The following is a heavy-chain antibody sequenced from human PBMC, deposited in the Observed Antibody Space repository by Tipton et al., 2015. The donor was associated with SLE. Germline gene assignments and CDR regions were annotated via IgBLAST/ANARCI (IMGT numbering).Heavy chain of an antibody. CDR2: VFYNGNT. V-gene: IGHV4-59*01. CDR1: GGSINYYY. CDR3: ARGGHCTSDSCYVYYYYMDV. J-gene: IGHJ6*03. Sequence: TLSLTCTVSGGSINYYYWNWIRRPPGKGLEWIGYVFYNGNTNYNASLKSRVTMSVDTSKSQFSLQLRSVTAADTAVYYCARGGHCTSDSCYVYYYYMDVCGEGTTVAVPS. D-gene: IGHD2-2*01.